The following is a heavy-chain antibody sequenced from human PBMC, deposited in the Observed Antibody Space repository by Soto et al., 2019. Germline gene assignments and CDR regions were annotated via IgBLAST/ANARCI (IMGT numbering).Heavy chain of an antibody. CDR2: IKQDGSEK. D-gene: IGHD3-10*01. V-gene: IGHV3-7*01. CDR3: AEQREPLWFGN. CDR1: GFTFSSYW. J-gene: IGHJ4*02. Sequence: EVQLVESGGGLVQPGGSLRLSCAASGFTFSSYWMSWVRQAPGKGLEWVANIKQDGSEKYYVDSVKGRFTISRDNATNSLYMQLNSLRAEDTAVYYCAEQREPLWFGNWGQGTLVTVSS.